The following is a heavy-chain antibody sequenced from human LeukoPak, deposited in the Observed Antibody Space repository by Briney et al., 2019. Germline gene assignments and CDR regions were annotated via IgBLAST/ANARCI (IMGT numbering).Heavy chain of an antibody. Sequence: PSETLSLTCTVSGGSISSYYWSWIRQPAGKGLEWIGRIYTSGSTNYNPSLKSRVTMSVDTSKNQFSLKLSSVTAADTAVYYCARDWRPYCSSTSCYYYYYVDVWGKGTTVTVSS. CDR1: GGSISSYY. J-gene: IGHJ6*03. CDR2: IYTSGST. D-gene: IGHD2-2*01. CDR3: ARDWRPYCSSTSCYYYYYVDV. V-gene: IGHV4-4*07.